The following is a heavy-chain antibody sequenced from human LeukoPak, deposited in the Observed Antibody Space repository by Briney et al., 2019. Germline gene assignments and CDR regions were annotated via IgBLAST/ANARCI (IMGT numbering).Heavy chain of an antibody. D-gene: IGHD3-3*01. CDR2: ISPYNGNT. CDR1: GYTFTTYG. J-gene: IGHJ4*02. Sequence: AAVRVSCKASGYTFTTYGINWVRQAPGQGGEWMGWISPYNGNTNYAQKLQGRVTMTTDTSTSTVYMELRSLRSDDTAVYYCARDRGDFWSAYFHYWGQGTLVTVSS. V-gene: IGHV1-18*01. CDR3: ARDRGDFWSAYFHY.